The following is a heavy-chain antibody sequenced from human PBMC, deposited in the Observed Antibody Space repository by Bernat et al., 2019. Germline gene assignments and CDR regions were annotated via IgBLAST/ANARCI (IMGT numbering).Heavy chain of an antibody. Sequence: QVQLVESGGGVVQPGRSLRLSCAASGFTFSSYGMHWVRQPPGKGLEWVAVTSYDETHEYYADSVKGRFTISRDNSKNTLYLQMNSLRVEDTAVYYCARVRGAYIYLDAFDIWGQGTMVTVSS. CDR3: ARVRGAYIYLDAFDI. V-gene: IGHV3-33*01. CDR1: GFTFSSYG. J-gene: IGHJ3*02. CDR2: TSYDETHE. D-gene: IGHD5-24*01.